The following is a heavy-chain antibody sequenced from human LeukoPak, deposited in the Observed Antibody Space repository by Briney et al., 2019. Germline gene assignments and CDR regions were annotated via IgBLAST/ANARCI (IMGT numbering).Heavy chain of an antibody. D-gene: IGHD3-22*01. CDR3: ARDGNYVSSGYYQGYDY. V-gene: IGHV1-2*02. J-gene: IGHJ4*02. CDR2: INPNSGGT. CDR1: GYTFPDYY. Sequence: GASVKVSCKASGYTFPDYYLLWVRQAPGQGLEWMGWINPNSGGTNYAQKFQGRVTMTRDTSISTAYMELSRLRSDDTAVYYCARDGNYVSSGYYQGYDYWGQGTLVTVSS.